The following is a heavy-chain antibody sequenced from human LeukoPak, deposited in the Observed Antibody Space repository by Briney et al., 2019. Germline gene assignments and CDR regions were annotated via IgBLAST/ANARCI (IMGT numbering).Heavy chain of an antibody. Sequence: GGSLRLSCAASGFTFSSYAMSWVRQAPGKGLEWVSAISGSGGSTYYADSVKGRFTISRDNAKNSLYLQMNSLRAEDTAVYYCANYGDYVYPLYYYYMDVWGKGTTVTVSS. CDR1: GFTFSSYA. CDR3: ANYGDYVYPLYYYYMDV. V-gene: IGHV3-23*01. D-gene: IGHD4-17*01. J-gene: IGHJ6*03. CDR2: ISGSGGST.